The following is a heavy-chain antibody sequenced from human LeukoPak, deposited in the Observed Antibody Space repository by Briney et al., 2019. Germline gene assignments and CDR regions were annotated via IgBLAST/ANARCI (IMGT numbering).Heavy chain of an antibody. CDR2: IYTSGST. J-gene: IGHJ6*04. CDR3: ARNIAAAGRSV. Sequence: PSETLSPTCTVSGGSISSGSYYWSWIRQPAGKGLEWIGRIYTSGSTNYNPSLKSRVTISVDTSKNQFSLKLSSVTAADTAVYYCARNIAAAGRSVWGKGTTVTVSS. CDR1: GGSISSGSYY. V-gene: IGHV4-61*02. D-gene: IGHD6-13*01.